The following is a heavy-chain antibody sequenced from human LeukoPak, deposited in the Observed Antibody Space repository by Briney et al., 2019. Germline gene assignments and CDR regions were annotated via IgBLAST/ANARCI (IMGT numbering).Heavy chain of an antibody. V-gene: IGHV1-2*02. CDR1: GYTFTGYY. J-gene: IGHJ6*04. Sequence: ASVKVSCKASGYTFTGYYIHWVRQAPGQGLEWMGWINPNSGDTNYAQKFQGRITMTRDTSISTAYMELSRLRSDDTAVYYCVRDVRGGGSPFSGVDVWGKGTTVTISS. CDR2: INPNSGDT. D-gene: IGHD2-15*01. CDR3: VRDVRGGGSPFSGVDV.